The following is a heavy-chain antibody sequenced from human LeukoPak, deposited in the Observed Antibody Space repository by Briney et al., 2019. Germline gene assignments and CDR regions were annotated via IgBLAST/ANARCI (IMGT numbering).Heavy chain of an antibody. Sequence: GGSLRLSCAASGFTFSSYSMHWVRQAPGKGLEWVAVISYDGSNKYYADSVKGRFTISRDNSKNTLYLQMNTLRAEDTAVYYCARSYSSSWHTCLDYWGQGTLVTVSS. J-gene: IGHJ4*02. CDR1: GFTFSSYS. V-gene: IGHV3-30*03. CDR3: ARSYSSSWHTCLDY. D-gene: IGHD6-13*01. CDR2: ISYDGSNK.